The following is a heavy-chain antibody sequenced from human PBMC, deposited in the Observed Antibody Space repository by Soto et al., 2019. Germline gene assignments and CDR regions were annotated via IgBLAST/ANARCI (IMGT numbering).Heavy chain of an antibody. CDR1: GGTFSSYA. CDR3: TRGWETVGTTTPFAY. V-gene: IGHV1-69*06. Sequence: QVQLVQSGAEVKKPGSSVKVSCKASGGTFSSYAISWVRQAPGQGLEWMGGIIPIFGTANYAQKCQGRVAITADKSTSTAYMELSSRRSEDTALYYCTRGWETVGTTTPFAYWGQGTLVTVSS. CDR2: IIPIFGTA. D-gene: IGHD1-26*01. J-gene: IGHJ4*02.